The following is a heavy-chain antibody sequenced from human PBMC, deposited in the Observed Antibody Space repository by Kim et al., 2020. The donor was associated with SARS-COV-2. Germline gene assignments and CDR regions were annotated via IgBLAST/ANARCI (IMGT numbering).Heavy chain of an antibody. J-gene: IGHJ6*03. Sequence: SETLSLTCAVYGGSFSGYYWSWIRQPPGKGLEWIGEINHSGSTNYNPSLKSRVTISVDTSKNQFSLKLSSVTAADTAVYYCARGTRQWLSRHYYYYMDVWDKGTTLTVSS. CDR1: GGSFSGYY. V-gene: IGHV4-34*01. CDR3: ARGTRQWLSRHYYYYMDV. CDR2: INHSGST. D-gene: IGHD6-19*01.